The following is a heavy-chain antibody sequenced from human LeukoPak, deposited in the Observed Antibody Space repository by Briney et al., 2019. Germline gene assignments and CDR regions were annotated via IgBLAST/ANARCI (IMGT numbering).Heavy chain of an antibody. CDR2: IYYSGST. CDR3: ARFDYGDYFDY. CDR1: GGSISSYY. V-gene: IGHV4-59*08. J-gene: IGHJ4*02. Sequence: SETLSLTRTVSGGSISSYYWSWIRQPPGKGLEWIGYIYYSGSTNYNPSLKSRVTISVDTSKNQFSLKLSSVTAADTAVYYCARFDYGDYFDYWGQGTLVTVSS. D-gene: IGHD4-17*01.